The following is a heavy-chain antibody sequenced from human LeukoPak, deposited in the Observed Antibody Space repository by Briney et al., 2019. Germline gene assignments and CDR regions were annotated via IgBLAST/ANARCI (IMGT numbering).Heavy chain of an antibody. CDR2: IKQDGSEK. Sequence: HSGGSLRLSCAASGFTFSSFAMHWVRQAPGKGLEWVANIKQDGSEKYYVDSVKGRFTISRDNAKNSLYLQMNSLRAEDTAVYYCARAGGSSHADYWGQGTLVTVSS. J-gene: IGHJ4*02. CDR1: GFTFSSFA. CDR3: ARAGGSSHADY. V-gene: IGHV3-7*01. D-gene: IGHD2-15*01.